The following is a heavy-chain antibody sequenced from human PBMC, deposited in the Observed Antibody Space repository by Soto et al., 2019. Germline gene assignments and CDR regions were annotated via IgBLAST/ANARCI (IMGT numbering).Heavy chain of an antibody. J-gene: IGHJ1*01. Sequence: QVQLVESGGGVVQPGRSLRLSCAASGFTFSSYGMHWVRQAPGKGLEWVAVISYDGSNKYYADSVKGRFTISRDNSKNTLYLQMNSLRAEDTAVYYCAKVLTAVDYGAYEYFQHWGQGTLVTVSS. D-gene: IGHD4-17*01. CDR1: GFTFSSYG. CDR3: AKVLTAVDYGAYEYFQH. V-gene: IGHV3-30*18. CDR2: ISYDGSNK.